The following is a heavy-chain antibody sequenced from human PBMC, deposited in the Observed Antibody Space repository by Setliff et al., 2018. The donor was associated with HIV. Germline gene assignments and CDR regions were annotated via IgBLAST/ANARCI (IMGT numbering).Heavy chain of an antibody. D-gene: IGHD6-19*01. J-gene: IGHJ6*03. Sequence: PGGSLRLSCATSGFTFIVYALNWVRQAPGGGLEWVSSISSSGSYIYYAGSLKGRFTISRDNARNSLYLQMNSLRAEDTGLYYCAKAKWLPRNSFYYYMDVWGKGTTVTVSS. V-gene: IGHV3-21*04. CDR1: GFTFIVYA. CDR3: AKAKWLPRNSFYYYMDV. CDR2: ISSSGSYI.